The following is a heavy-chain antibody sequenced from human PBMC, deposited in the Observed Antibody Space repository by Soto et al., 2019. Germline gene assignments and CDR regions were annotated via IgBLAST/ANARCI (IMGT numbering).Heavy chain of an antibody. CDR3: VKNSGWFNT. CDR2: IDGSGGIT. D-gene: IGHD3-10*01. CDR1: GFTFGTTD. Sequence: LSCAASGFTFGTTDMSWVRQAPGEGLEWVSTIDGSGGITYYADSVKGRFTISRDNSRNTVYLQMNSLRGDDTALYYCVKNSGWFNTWGQGALVTVSS. J-gene: IGHJ5*02. V-gene: IGHV3-23*01.